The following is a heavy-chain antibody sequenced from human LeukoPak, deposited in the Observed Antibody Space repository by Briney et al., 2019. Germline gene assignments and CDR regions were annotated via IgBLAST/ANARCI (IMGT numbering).Heavy chain of an antibody. J-gene: IGHJ5*02. CDR3: AKDGSGSYPNWFDP. CDR2: ITGSGGST. Sequence: GGSLRLSCAASGFTFSSYAMSWVRQAPGKGLEWVSGITGSGGSTYYADSVKGRFTISRDNSKNTVYLQMNSLRAEDTAVYYCAKDGSGSYPNWFDPWGQGTLVTASS. CDR1: GFTFSSYA. V-gene: IGHV3-23*01. D-gene: IGHD3-10*01.